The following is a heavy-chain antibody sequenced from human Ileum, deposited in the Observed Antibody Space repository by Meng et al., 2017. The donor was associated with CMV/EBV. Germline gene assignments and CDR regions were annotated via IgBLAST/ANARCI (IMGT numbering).Heavy chain of an antibody. CDR2: IHPSGIS. V-gene: IGHV4-34*01. CDR3: ARGWDNNKVGVH. D-gene: IGHD1/OR15-1a*01. J-gene: IGHJ4*02. Sequence: QEQLQQWGAGLLKPSETLSLPCAVHGGSLRDSYWTWIRQAPGKGLEWIGEIHPSGISNYNPSLESRVTISEDTSNNQFSLRLTSLTAGDTAVYYCARGWDNNKVGVHWGQGTLVTVSS. CDR1: GGSLRDSY.